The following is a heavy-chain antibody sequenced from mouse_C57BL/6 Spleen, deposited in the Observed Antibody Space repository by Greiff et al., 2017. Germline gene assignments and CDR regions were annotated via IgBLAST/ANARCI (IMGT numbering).Heavy chain of an antibody. CDR3: AIEGNWEDYAMDY. CDR2: IHPSDSDT. CDR1: GYTFTSYW. J-gene: IGHJ4*01. V-gene: IGHV1-74*01. D-gene: IGHD4-1*01. Sequence: VQLQQPGAELVKPGASVKVSCKASGYTFTSYWMHWVKQRPGQGLEWIGRIHPSDSDTNYNQKFKGKATLTVDKSSSTAHMQLSSLTSEDSAVYYCAIEGNWEDYAMDYWGQGTSVTVSS.